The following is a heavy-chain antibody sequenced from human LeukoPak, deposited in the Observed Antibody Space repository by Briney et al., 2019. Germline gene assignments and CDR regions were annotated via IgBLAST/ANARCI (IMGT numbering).Heavy chain of an antibody. Sequence: PSETLSLTCTVSGGSISSSSYYWGWIRQPPGKGLEWIGSIYYSGSTYYNPSLKSRVTISVDTSKNQFSRKMGSMTAADTALYYCANLDAFHDYGDYWGQGTLVTVSS. CDR3: ANLDAFHDYGDY. CDR1: GGSISSSSYY. D-gene: IGHD1-20*01. V-gene: IGHV4-39*01. CDR2: IYYSGST. J-gene: IGHJ4*02.